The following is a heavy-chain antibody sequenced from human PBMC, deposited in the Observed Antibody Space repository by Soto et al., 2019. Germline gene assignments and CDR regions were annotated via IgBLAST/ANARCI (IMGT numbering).Heavy chain of an antibody. Sequence: SETLSLTYTVSGGSISSYYWSWIRQPPGKGLEWIGYIYYRGSTNYNPSLKSRVTISVDTSKNQFSLKLSSVTAADTAVYYCARDRLEGYSYGYIYYYGMDVWGQGTTVTVSS. CDR3: ARDRLEGYSYGYIYYYGMDV. CDR1: GGSISSYY. CDR2: IYYRGST. V-gene: IGHV4-59*01. J-gene: IGHJ6*02. D-gene: IGHD5-18*01.